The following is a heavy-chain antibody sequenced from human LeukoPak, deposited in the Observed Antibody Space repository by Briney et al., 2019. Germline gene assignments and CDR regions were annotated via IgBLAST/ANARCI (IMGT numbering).Heavy chain of an antibody. CDR3: ARELAVAATGTFES. Sequence: GGSPRLSCAASRFTFSSFDLNWVRQAPGKGLEWVAYISGSGTTIYYADSVKGRFTISRDNAKNSLYLHMNSLRAEDTAVYYCARELAVAATGTFESWGRGTLVTVSS. D-gene: IGHD6-19*01. V-gene: IGHV3-48*03. CDR1: RFTFSSFD. J-gene: IGHJ4*02. CDR2: ISGSGTTI.